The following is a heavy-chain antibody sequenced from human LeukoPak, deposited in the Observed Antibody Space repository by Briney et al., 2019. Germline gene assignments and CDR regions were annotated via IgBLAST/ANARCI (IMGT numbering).Heavy chain of an antibody. D-gene: IGHD2-15*01. Sequence: SETLSLTCAVYGGSFSGYYWSWIRQPPGKGLEWIGEINHSGSTNYNPSLKSRVTISVDTSKNQFSLKLSSVTAADTAVYYCARSPRGSRRTLDYWGQGTLVTVSS. V-gene: IGHV4-34*01. CDR3: ARSPRGSRRTLDY. CDR2: INHSGST. J-gene: IGHJ4*02. CDR1: GGSFSGYY.